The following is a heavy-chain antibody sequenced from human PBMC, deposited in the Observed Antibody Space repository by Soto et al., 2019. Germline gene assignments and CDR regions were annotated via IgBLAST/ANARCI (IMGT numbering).Heavy chain of an antibody. V-gene: IGHV1-2*02. CDR2: INPNSGGT. CDR1: GYTFTGYY. D-gene: IGHD3-22*01. CDR3: ARGHYDSSGYYDNWFGP. Sequence: ASVEVSCKASGYTFTGYYMHWVRQAPGQGLEWMGWINPNSGGTNYAQKFQGRVTMTRDTSISTAYMELSRLRSDDTAGYYCARGHYDSSGYYDNWFGPWGQGTLVTVSS. J-gene: IGHJ5*02.